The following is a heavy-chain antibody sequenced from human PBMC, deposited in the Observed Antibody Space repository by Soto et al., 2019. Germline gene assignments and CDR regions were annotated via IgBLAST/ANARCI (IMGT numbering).Heavy chain of an antibody. CDR3: ARDPAVSTIAAAGTDYYYGMDV. CDR2: IYYSGST. J-gene: IGHJ6*02. V-gene: IGHV4-31*03. Sequence: TRSLTCTVSGGSISSGGYYWSWIRQHPGKGLEWIGYIYYSGSTYYNPSLKSRVTISVDTSKNQFSLKLSSVTAADTAVYYCARDPAVSTIAAAGTDYYYGMDVWGQGTTVTVS. D-gene: IGHD6-13*01. CDR1: GGSISSGGYY.